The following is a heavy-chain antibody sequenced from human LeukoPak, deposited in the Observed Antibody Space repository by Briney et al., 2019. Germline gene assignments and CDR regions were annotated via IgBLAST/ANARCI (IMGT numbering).Heavy chain of an antibody. Sequence: GGSLRLSCAASGFTFSSYAMSWVRQAPGKGLEWVSAISGSGGSTYYADSVKGRFTISRDNSKNTLYLQMNSLRAEDTAVYYCVRGASSSSPQYYYGLDVWGQGTTVAVSS. CDR1: GFTFSSYA. D-gene: IGHD2-2*01. CDR3: VRGASSSSPQYYYGLDV. J-gene: IGHJ6*02. CDR2: ISGSGGST. V-gene: IGHV3-23*01.